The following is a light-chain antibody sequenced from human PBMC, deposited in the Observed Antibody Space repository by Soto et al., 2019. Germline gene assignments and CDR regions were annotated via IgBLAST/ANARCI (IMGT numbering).Light chain of an antibody. J-gene: IGKJ1*01. V-gene: IGKV1-39*01. CDR2: AAS. CDR3: QQSYITQWT. CDR1: ASISNY. Sequence: DIRMTQSPSSLSASVGDRVTITCRASASISNYLNWYQQTPGKAPNLLIYAASSLQSGVPSRFSGSGSGTDFTLTISNLQHEDFETYYCQQSYITQWTLGQGTKMDIK.